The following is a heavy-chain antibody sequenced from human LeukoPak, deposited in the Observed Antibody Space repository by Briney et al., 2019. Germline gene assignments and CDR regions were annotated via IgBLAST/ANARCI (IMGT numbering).Heavy chain of an antibody. Sequence: GGSLRLSCAVSGFSITNYWMTWVRQAPGKGLEWVANIKGDGSEKYYVDSVKGRFTLSRDNDKNYLYLQMNSLRDEDTAVYYCVRQAGVSWGQGTLVTVSS. CDR2: IKGDGSEK. V-gene: IGHV3-7*01. CDR3: VRQAGVS. D-gene: IGHD6-19*01. J-gene: IGHJ5*02. CDR1: GFSITNYW.